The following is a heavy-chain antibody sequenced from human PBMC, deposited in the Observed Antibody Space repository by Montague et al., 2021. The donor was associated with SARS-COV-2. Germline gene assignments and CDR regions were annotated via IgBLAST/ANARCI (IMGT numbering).Heavy chain of an antibody. CDR2: IYNSDNT. CDR1: GGSISSPDYY. D-gene: IGHD4-17*01. Sequence: SETLSLTYTVSGGSISSPDYYWGWIRQPPGKGLEWVGSIYNSDNTYYNPSLESRLTMSVDTSKNQFSLKLRSVAAADAAVYHCARAWRYGDYSGVHFAPWGQGTLVTVSS. CDR3: ARAWRYGDYSGVHFAP. V-gene: IGHV4-39*07. J-gene: IGHJ5*02.